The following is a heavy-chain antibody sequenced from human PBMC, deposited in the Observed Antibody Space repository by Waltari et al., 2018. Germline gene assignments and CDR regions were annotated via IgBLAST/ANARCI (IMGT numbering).Heavy chain of an antibody. D-gene: IGHD3-16*01. Sequence: EVQLVQSGAEVKKPGESLKSSCKGSGYTFSNSWIGWVRQMPGKGLEWMGISFPGDSDSRYSPSFQGQVTISVDKSISTAYLQWISLKASDTALYYCARRGGSYYRLDYWGQGTLVTVSS. V-gene: IGHV5-51*01. J-gene: IGHJ4*02. CDR2: SFPGDSDS. CDR3: ARRGGSYYRLDY. CDR1: GYTFSNSW.